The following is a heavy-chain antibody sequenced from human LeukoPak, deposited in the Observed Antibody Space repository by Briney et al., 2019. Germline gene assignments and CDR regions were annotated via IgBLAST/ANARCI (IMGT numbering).Heavy chain of an antibody. V-gene: IGHV3-23*01. Sequence: GGSLRLSCAASGFTFSSYAMSWVRQAPGKGLEWVSAISGSGGSTYYADSVMGRFTISRDNSKNTLYLQMNSLRAEDTAIYYCAKDWRLSTSPLDAFDIWGQGTMVTVSS. CDR1: GFTFSSYA. D-gene: IGHD4/OR15-4a*01. CDR3: AKDWRLSTSPLDAFDI. CDR2: ISGSGGST. J-gene: IGHJ3*02.